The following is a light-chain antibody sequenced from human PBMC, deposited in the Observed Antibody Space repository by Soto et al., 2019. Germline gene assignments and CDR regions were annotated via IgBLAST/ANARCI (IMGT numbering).Light chain of an antibody. CDR2: GAS. CDR3: QQYGSSGT. J-gene: IGKJ1*01. CDR1: QSASKNY. Sequence: IVLTQSPGTLSLSPVERATLSCRASQSASKNYLAWYQQKPGQAPRLLIYGASNRATGIPDRLSGSGSGTEFTLTISRMEPEDFAVYYCQQYGSSGTFGQGTKVDIK. V-gene: IGKV3-20*01.